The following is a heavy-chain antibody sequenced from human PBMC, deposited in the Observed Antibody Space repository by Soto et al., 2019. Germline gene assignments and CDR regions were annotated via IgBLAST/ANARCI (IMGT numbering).Heavy chain of an antibody. CDR3: AKDLESVLRFLEWSLDY. J-gene: IGHJ4*02. D-gene: IGHD3-3*01. Sequence: GGSLRLSCAASGFTFSSYGMHWVRQAPGKGLEWVAVIWYDGSNKYYADSVKGRFTISRDNSKNTLYLQMNSLRAEDTAVYYCAKDLESVLRFLEWSLDYWGQGTLVTVSS. CDR2: IWYDGSNK. CDR1: GFTFSSYG. V-gene: IGHV3-30*02.